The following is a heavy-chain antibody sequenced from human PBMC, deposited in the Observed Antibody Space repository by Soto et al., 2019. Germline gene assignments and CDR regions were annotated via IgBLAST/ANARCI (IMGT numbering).Heavy chain of an antibody. D-gene: IGHD3-10*01. CDR3: ARGGAFDGIDY. Sequence: PSETLSLTCTVSGGSISSYYWSWIRQPPGKGLEWIGYIDDSGSTNYNPSLKSRLTISVDTSKNQFSLKLSSVTAADTAVYYCARGGAFDGIDYWGQGTLVTVSS. CDR1: GGSISSYY. V-gene: IGHV4-59*12. CDR2: IDDSGST. J-gene: IGHJ4*02.